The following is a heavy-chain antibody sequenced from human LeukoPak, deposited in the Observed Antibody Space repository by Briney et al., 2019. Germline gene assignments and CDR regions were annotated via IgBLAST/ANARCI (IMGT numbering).Heavy chain of an antibody. Sequence: GGSLRLSCAASGFSFGSYGLSWVRQAPGKGPQWVSYISGNGGTTHYADSVEGRFTISRDNAKNSLYRQMSSLRAEDTAVYYCARDLDSGNYFFAYWGQGTPVTVSS. D-gene: IGHD3-22*01. CDR2: ISGNGGTT. CDR1: GFSFGSYG. J-gene: IGHJ4*02. CDR3: ARDLDSGNYFFAY. V-gene: IGHV3-48*04.